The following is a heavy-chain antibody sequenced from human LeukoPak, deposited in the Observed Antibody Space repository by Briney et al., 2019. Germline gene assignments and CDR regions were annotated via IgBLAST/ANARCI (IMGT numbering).Heavy chain of an antibody. Sequence: PSETLSLTCTVSGASTSSYYWSWIRQPAGEGLEWIGRIFPSGRTNYNPSLKSRVNISVDKSKNQFSLKLSSVTAADTAVYYCARDGGSSESYSKFGTKWFDPWGQGTLVTVSS. V-gene: IGHV4-4*07. D-gene: IGHD1-26*01. CDR2: IFPSGRT. J-gene: IGHJ5*02. CDR1: GASTSSYY. CDR3: ARDGGSSESYSKFGTKWFDP.